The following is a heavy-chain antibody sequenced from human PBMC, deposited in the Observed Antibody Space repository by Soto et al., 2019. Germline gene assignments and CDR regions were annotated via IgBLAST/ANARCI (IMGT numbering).Heavy chain of an antibody. Sequence: QVPLVQSGAGVKKPGASVKVSCKASGYTFTSYDINWVRQATGQGLEWMGWMNPNSGNTGYAQKFQGRVTMTRNTSISRAYMELSSLRSEDTAVYYCARGSWYYDIWSGPSNYYFDYCRQGTLVTVSS. CDR2: MNPNSGNT. CDR1: GYTFTSYD. D-gene: IGHD3-3*01. V-gene: IGHV1-8*01. CDR3: ARGSWYYDIWSGPSNYYFDY. J-gene: IGHJ4*02.